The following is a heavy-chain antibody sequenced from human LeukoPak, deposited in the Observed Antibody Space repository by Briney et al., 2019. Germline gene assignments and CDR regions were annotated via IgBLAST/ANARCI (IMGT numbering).Heavy chain of an antibody. D-gene: IGHD3-10*01. CDR2: IYSGGST. Sequence: GGSLRLSCSASGFTVSSYYMSWVRQAPGKGLEWVPVIYSGGSTYYADSVKGRFTISRDNSKNTLYLQMNSLRAEDTAVYYCARESPMVRGVVDGMDVWGKGTTVTVSS. J-gene: IGHJ6*04. CDR3: ARESPMVRGVVDGMDV. V-gene: IGHV3-53*01. CDR1: GFTVSSYY.